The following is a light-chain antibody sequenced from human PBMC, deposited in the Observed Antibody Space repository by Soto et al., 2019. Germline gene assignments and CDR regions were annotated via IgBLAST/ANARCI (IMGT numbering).Light chain of an antibody. J-gene: IGKJ1*01. CDR1: QTISGT. CDR2: GAS. Sequence: EIVMTQSPATPSGSPGGRATLYCXASQTISGTLAWYQQKPGQAPRLLIHGASTRAPGFPARFSGSGSGTDFTLTISSLQSEDFAVYYCQQYDNWPWTFGQGTKVDIK. CDR3: QQYDNWPWT. V-gene: IGKV3-15*01.